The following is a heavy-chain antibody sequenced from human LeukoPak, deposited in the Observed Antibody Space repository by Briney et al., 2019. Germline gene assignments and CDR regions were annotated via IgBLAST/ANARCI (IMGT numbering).Heavy chain of an antibody. V-gene: IGHV4-39*01. CDR2: IYYTGST. CDR1: GSSITSVSQY. J-gene: IGHJ4*02. CDR3: ARRWGNIVGVTYEY. D-gene: IGHD3-16*01. Sequence: SETLSLTCTISGSSITSVSQYWGWIRQPPGKGLEWIGDIYYTGSTYYSPSLRSRVTMSVHTSENQFSLRLNSVTAVDTAVYYCARRWGNIVGVTYEYWGQGTLVTVSS.